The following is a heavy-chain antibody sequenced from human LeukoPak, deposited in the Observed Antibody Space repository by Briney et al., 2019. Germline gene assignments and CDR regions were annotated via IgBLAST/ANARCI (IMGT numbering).Heavy chain of an antibody. Sequence: SETLSLTCTVSVGSISSSSYYWGWIRHPPGKGRECIGCIYYSGSTYYNPSLQSRVTISVDTSKNQFSLKLSSVTAADTAVYYCGSSHYDFWSGYSFYYWGQGTLVTDS. J-gene: IGHJ4*02. D-gene: IGHD3-3*01. CDR2: IYYSGST. CDR3: GSSHYDFWSGYSFYY. V-gene: IGHV4-39*01. CDR1: VGSISSSSYY.